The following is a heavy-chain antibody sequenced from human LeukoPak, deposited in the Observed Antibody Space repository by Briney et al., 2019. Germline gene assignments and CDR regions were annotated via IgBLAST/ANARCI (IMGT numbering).Heavy chain of an antibody. CDR2: TSAYNGNT. J-gene: IGHJ5*02. CDR3: ARFTMVRGVINWFDP. Sequence: ASVKVSCKASGYTFTSYGISWVRQAPGQGLEWMGWTSAYNGNTNYAQKLQGRVTMTTDTSTSTAYMELRSLRSDDTAVYYCARFTMVRGVINWFDPWGQGTLVTVSS. D-gene: IGHD3-10*01. V-gene: IGHV1-18*01. CDR1: GYTFTSYG.